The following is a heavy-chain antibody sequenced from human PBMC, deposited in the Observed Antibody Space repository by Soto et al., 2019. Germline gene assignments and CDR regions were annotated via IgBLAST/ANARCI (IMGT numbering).Heavy chain of an antibody. CDR1: GYIFNKYG. V-gene: IGHV1-18*01. CDR3: ARGRGVLVPAGIPDAFDV. CDR2: ISAFNGYT. Sequence: QAQLVQSGGEVKRPGASVKVSCKASGYIFNKYGFNWVRQAPGQGLEWMGRISAFNGYTNFAQKFQGRVTLTTDTSTNTAYMELSILRSDDTAIYHCARGRGVLVPAGIPDAFDVWGQGTMVTVSS. D-gene: IGHD6-13*01. J-gene: IGHJ3*01.